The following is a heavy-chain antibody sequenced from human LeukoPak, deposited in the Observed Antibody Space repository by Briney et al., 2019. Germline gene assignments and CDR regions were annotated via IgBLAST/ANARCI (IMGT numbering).Heavy chain of an antibody. Sequence: PSETLSLTCTVSGGSISSSSYYWGWIRQPPGKGLEWIGSIYYSGSTYYNPSLKSRVTISVDTSKNQFSLKLSSVTAADTAVYYCARLYSSGWLDYWGQGTLVTVSS. D-gene: IGHD6-19*01. J-gene: IGHJ4*02. CDR2: IYYSGST. CDR1: GGSISSSSYY. CDR3: ARLYSSGWLDY. V-gene: IGHV4-39*01.